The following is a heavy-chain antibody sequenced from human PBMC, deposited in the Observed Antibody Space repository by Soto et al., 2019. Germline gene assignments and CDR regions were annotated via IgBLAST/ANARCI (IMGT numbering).Heavy chain of an antibody. CDR2: IIPIFGTA. D-gene: IGHD6-19*01. V-gene: IGHV1-69*13. CDR1: GGTFSSYA. Sequence: SVKVSCKASGGTFSSYAISWVRQAPGQGLEWMGGIIPIFGTANYAQKFQGRVTITADESTSTAYMELSSLRSEDTAVYYCARPSKKYSSGPGGFDYWGKGNMVTVSA. J-gene: IGHJ4*02. CDR3: ARPSKKYSSGPGGFDY.